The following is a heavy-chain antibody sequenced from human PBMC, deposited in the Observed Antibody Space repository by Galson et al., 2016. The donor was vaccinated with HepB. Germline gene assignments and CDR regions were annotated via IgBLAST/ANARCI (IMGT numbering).Heavy chain of an antibody. CDR2: MDTTTYKT. CDR1: GYTFTNHY. CDR3: ARGHWNARDAFDV. J-gene: IGHJ3*01. Sequence: GYTFTNHYINWVRQATGHGPEWMGWMDTTTYKTGYAQKFQGRFTMTKNTSLGTAYMELSSLRSGDTAVYYCARGHWNARDAFDVWGQGTMVTVSS. V-gene: IGHV1-8*01. D-gene: IGHD1-1*01.